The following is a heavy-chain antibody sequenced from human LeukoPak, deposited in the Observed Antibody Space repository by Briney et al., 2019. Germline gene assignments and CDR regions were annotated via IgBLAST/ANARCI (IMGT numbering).Heavy chain of an antibody. V-gene: IGHV3-23*01. CDR1: GFTFTSYA. CDR3: ARLRYFDEDAFDI. Sequence: GGSLRLSCTASGFTFTSYAMSWVRQAPGKGLEWVSAISGSGGSTYYADSVKGRFTISRDNSKNTLYLQMNSLRAEDTAVYYCARLRYFDEDAFDIWGQGTMVTVSS. J-gene: IGHJ3*02. CDR2: ISGSGGST. D-gene: IGHD3-9*01.